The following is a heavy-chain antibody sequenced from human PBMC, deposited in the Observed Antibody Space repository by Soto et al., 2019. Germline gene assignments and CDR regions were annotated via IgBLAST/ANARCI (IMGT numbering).Heavy chain of an antibody. CDR1: GYTFTNYG. CDR3: ARGGTFAYDTSGYSVY. D-gene: IGHD3-22*01. V-gene: IGHV1-3*01. Sequence: ASVKVSCKASGYTFTNYGMHWVRQGPGQRLEWMGWINAGNGKTKYSQKFQGRVTITRDTSASTAYMELSRLRSDDTAVYYCARGGTFAYDTSGYSVYWGQGTLVTVSS. CDR2: INAGNGKT. J-gene: IGHJ4*02.